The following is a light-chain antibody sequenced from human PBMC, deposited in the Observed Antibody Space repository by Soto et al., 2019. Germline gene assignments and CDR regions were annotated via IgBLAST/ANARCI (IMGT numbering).Light chain of an antibody. Sequence: EIVMTQSPVSLPVTPGEPASISCWSSESLRHSNGYHYMDWYLQKPGQSPQLLIYLGSYRASGVPDRFSGSGSGTDFTLKISRVEAEDVGVYYCMQALQTPFTFGPGTKVDIK. CDR2: LGS. V-gene: IGKV2-28*01. CDR1: ESLRHSNGYHY. CDR3: MQALQTPFT. J-gene: IGKJ3*01.